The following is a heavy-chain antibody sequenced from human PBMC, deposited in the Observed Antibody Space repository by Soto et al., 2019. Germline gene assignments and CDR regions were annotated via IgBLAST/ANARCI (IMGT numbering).Heavy chain of an antibody. CDR1: GGSINSGSYY. CDR2: VYYSGRT. V-gene: IGHV4-39*01. J-gene: IGHJ5*02. CDR3: ARSPSRTAVTRLQENYFDP. D-gene: IGHD4-17*01. Sequence: QLQLQESGPRLVKPSETLSLTCTVSGGSINSGSYYWGWIRQSPGLGLEWIGNVYYSGRTYYNPSLKSRFTIFVDTSKNQFSMKLTSVTAAVTSIYYCARSPSRTAVTRLQENYFDPWGQGTLVTVAS.